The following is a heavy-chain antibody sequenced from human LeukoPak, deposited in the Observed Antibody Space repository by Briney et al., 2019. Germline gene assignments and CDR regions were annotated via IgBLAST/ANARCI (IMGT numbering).Heavy chain of an antibody. J-gene: IGHJ4*02. CDR1: GFTFSSYG. CDR2: IRYDGSNK. Sequence: GGSLRLSCAASGFTFSSYGMHWVRQAPGKGLEWVAFIRYDGSNKYYADSVEGRFTISRDNSKNTLHLQMNSLRAEDTAVYYCARESESYDSSGSTFKYWGQGTLVTVSS. V-gene: IGHV3-30*02. CDR3: ARESESYDSSGSTFKY. D-gene: IGHD3-22*01.